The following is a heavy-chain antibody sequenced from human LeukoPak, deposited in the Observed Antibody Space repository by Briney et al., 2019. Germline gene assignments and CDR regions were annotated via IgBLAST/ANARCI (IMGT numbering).Heavy chain of an antibody. J-gene: IGHJ4*02. V-gene: IGHV3-53*01. CDR2: IYSAGST. CDR1: GFTVSSNY. Sequence: GGSLRLSCAASGFTVSSNYMSWVRQAPGKGLEWVSVIYSAGSTYYEDSVKGRFTILRDNSKNTLYLQMNSLRVEDTAVYYCARDFGYGSGNIDYWGQGTLVTVSS. CDR3: ARDFGYGSGNIDY. D-gene: IGHD3-10*01.